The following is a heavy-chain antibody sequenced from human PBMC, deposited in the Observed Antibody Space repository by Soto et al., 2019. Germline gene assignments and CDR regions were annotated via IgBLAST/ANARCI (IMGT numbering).Heavy chain of an antibody. Sequence: QVQLVQSGTEVKRPGDSVKVSCKASGYTFTGYYVHWVRQAPGQGLEWMGWINPNSGETCLAQRFQVWVTMNRDTSIGTAYMELRGLTSDDTAEYYCAKGGAIVAAGTRVYLYNAMDVWGQGTTVTVSS. CDR1: GYTFTGYY. J-gene: IGHJ6*02. CDR3: AKGGAIVAAGTRVYLYNAMDV. CDR2: INPNSGET. V-gene: IGHV1-2*04. D-gene: IGHD1-26*01.